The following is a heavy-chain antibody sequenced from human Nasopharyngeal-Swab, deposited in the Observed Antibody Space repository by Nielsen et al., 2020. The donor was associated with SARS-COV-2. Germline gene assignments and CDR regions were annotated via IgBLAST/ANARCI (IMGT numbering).Heavy chain of an antibody. CDR2: IYYSGST. D-gene: IGHD4-11*01. J-gene: IGHJ4*02. Sequence: WIRQPPGKGLEWIGYIYYSGSTNHNPSLKSRVTISVDTSKNQFSLKLSSVTAADTAVYYCASYSNFYRDYWGQGTLVTVSS. V-gene: IGHV4-59*01. CDR3: ASYSNFYRDY.